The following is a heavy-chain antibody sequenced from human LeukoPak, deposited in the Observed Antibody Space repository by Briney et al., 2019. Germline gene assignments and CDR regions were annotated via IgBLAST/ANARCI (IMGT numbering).Heavy chain of an antibody. CDR2: IYTSGST. CDR1: GGSISSYY. Sequence: PSETLSLTCTVSGGSISSYYWRWIRHPAGKGLEWIGRIYTSGSTNYNPCLKSRVTMSVDTSKNQFSLKLSAVTAADTAVYYCARGSGSYYGAFDIWGQGTMVTVSS. V-gene: IGHV4-4*07. CDR3: ARGSGSYYGAFDI. J-gene: IGHJ3*02. D-gene: IGHD1-26*01.